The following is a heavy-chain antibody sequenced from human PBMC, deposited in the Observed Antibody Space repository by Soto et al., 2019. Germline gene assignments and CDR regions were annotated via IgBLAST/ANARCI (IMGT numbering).Heavy chain of an antibody. V-gene: IGHV4-30-4*01. D-gene: IGHD3-10*01. CDR3: ARVGFGELLAHGMDV. CDR1: GGSIRGGDTN. J-gene: IGHJ6*02. CDR2: IYYSGST. Sequence: QLKLQESGPGLLKPSQTLSLTCTVSGGSIRGGDTNWGWFRRPQGKGLEWIGYIYYSGSTYYNPSLKSRVTISVDTSKNQFSLKLSSVTAADTAVYYCARVGFGELLAHGMDVWGQGTTVTVSS.